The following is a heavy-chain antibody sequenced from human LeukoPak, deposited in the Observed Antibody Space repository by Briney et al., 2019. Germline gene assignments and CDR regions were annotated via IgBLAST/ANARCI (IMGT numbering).Heavy chain of an antibody. CDR3: ARADPNASGYFYRFNWFDP. J-gene: IGHJ5*02. CDR2: IYSSGST. V-gene: IGHV4-59*01. D-gene: IGHD3-10*01. CDR1: GGSMSSYY. Sequence: SETLSLTCTVSGGSMSSYYWNWVRQPPGKGLEWIGNIYSSGSTDYNPSLKSRVTISLDTSKFQFSLRLNSVTAADTAVYYCARADPNASGYFYRFNWFDPWDQGTLVTVSS.